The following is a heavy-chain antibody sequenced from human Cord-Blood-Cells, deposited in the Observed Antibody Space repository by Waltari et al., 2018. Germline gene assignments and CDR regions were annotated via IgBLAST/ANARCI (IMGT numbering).Heavy chain of an antibody. CDR2: MNPNSGNT. J-gene: IGHJ6*03. V-gene: IGHV1-8*03. Sequence: QVQLVQSGAEVKKPGASVKVSCKASGYTFTSYDINWVRQATGQGLAWMGWMNPNSGNTGYAQKFQGRVTITRNTSISTAYMELSSLRSEDTAVYYCARGMKDFWSGYYYYYYYMDVWGKGTTVTVSS. CDR1: GYTFTSYD. D-gene: IGHD3-3*01. CDR3: ARGMKDFWSGYYYYYYYMDV.